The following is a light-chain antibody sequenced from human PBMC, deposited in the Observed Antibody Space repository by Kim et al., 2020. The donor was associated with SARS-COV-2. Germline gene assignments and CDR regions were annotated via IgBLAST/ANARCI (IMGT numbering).Light chain of an antibody. V-gene: IGLV2-14*04. CDR3: NSYTSTSTWV. CDR1: NSDVGGYNH. Sequence: GQSITISCTGTNSDVGGYNHVSWYQQHPGKAPKLMIYDVNKRPSGVSNRFSGSKSGNTASLTISGLQAEDEGDYYCNSYTSTSTWVFGGGTKVTVL. CDR2: DVN. J-gene: IGLJ3*02.